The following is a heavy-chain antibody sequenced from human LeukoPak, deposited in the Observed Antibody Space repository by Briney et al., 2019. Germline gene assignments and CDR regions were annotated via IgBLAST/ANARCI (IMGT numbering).Heavy chain of an antibody. CDR1: GFTFSSNA. V-gene: IGHV3-23*01. Sequence: GGSLRLSCEASGFTFSSNAMSWVRQAPGKGLEWVSALSGGGDSTYYADSVKGRFTISRDNAKNSLYLQMNGLRAEDTAVYYCAELGITMIGGVWGKGTTVTISS. CDR2: LSGGGDST. D-gene: IGHD3-10*02. CDR3: AELGITMIGGV. J-gene: IGHJ6*04.